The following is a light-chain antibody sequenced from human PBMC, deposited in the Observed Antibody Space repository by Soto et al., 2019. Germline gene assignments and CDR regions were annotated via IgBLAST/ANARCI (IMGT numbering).Light chain of an antibody. Sequence: EIVLTQSPVTLSLSPGERATLSCGASQSVSSAYLAWYQQKAGQSPRLLIYGASSRAPGIPDRFSGSGSGTDFTLTISSLEPEDFAVYYCHQRQYWPPITFGQGTRLEIK. J-gene: IGKJ5*01. V-gene: IGKV3D-20*02. CDR3: HQRQYWPPIT. CDR1: QSVSSAY. CDR2: GAS.